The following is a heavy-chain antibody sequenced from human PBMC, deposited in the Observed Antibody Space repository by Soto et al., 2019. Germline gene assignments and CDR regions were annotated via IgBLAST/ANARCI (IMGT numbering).Heavy chain of an antibody. J-gene: IGHJ4*02. D-gene: IGHD3-22*01. CDR3: AKELYYYDSSGPFDY. V-gene: IGHV3-30*18. CDR2: ISYDGSNK. Sequence: QVQLVESGGGVVQPGRSLRLSCAASGFTFSSYGMHWVRQAPGKGLEWVAVISYDGSNKYYADSVKGRFTISRDNSKYTLYLQMNSLRAEDTAVYYCAKELYYYDSSGPFDYWGQGTLVTVSS. CDR1: GFTFSSYG.